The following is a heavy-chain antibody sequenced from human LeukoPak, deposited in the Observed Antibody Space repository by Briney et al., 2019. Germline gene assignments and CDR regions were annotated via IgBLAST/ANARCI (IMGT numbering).Heavy chain of an antibody. CDR3: AKAMVVVVPAASSDYMDV. Sequence: GGSLRLSCAASGFTFSSYAMSWVRQAPGKGLEWVSAISGSGGSTYYADSVKGRFTISRDNSKNTLYLQMNSLRAEDTAVYYCAKAMVVVVPAASSDYMDVWGKGTTVTVSS. CDR1: GFTFSSYA. V-gene: IGHV3-23*01. D-gene: IGHD2-2*01. CDR2: ISGSGGST. J-gene: IGHJ6*03.